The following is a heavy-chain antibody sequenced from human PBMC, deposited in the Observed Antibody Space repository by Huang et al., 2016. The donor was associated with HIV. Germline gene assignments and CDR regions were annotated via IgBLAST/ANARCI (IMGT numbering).Heavy chain of an antibody. J-gene: IGHJ4*02. Sequence: QIHLVQSGPEVKQPGDSVKVSCKASGYKFHIYEITWVRQTPGQGLEWMGCISGENVSTRFAHNFQDRLTMTTDVSTSTAYLELRSLRLDDTAVYYCARTKGEFDFWGQGALVTVSS. V-gene: IGHV1-18*04. CDR1: GYKFHIYE. CDR2: ISGENVST. D-gene: IGHD3-16*01. CDR3: ARTKGEFDF.